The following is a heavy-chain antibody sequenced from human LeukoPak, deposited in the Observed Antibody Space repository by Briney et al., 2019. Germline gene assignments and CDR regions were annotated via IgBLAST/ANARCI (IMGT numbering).Heavy chain of an antibody. Sequence: TSETLSLTCAVSGGSISSSNWWSWVRQPPGKGLEWIGEIYHSGSTNYNSSLKSRVTISVDKSKNQFSLKLSSVTAADTAVYYCARSYGSGSYHPDYWGQGTLVTVSS. CDR2: IYHSGST. J-gene: IGHJ4*02. CDR1: GGSISSSNW. D-gene: IGHD3-10*01. CDR3: ARSYGSGSYHPDY. V-gene: IGHV4-4*02.